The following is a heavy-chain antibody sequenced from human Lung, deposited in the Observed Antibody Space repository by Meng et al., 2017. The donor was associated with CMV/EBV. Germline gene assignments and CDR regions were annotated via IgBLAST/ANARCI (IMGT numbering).Heavy chain of an antibody. CDR1: GFTFSSYS. CDR2: ISSSGTYI. D-gene: IGHD2-21*01. V-gene: IGHV3-21*01. J-gene: IGHJ6*02. Sequence: GGSLRLXCAASGFTFSSYSMNWVRQAPGKGLEWVSSISSSGTYIYYADSVKGRFTISRDNAQNSLYLQMNSLRAEDTAVYYCARDVSPRSSAYFAIYYFYALDVXGQGXTVTVSS. CDR3: ARDVSPRSSAYFAIYYFYALDV.